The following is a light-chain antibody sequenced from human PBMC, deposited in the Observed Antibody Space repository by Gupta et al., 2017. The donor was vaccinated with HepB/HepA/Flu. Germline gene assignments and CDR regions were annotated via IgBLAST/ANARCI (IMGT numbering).Light chain of an antibody. Sequence: EIVMTQSPLFLPVTPGEPASISCRSSQSLLHNNGDNYLDWYLQKPGQSPQLLIYLGSNRASGVPDRFSGSGSGTDFTLKISRGEAEDVGLYYCRQALQTPPVFGPGTKWISN. J-gene: IGKJ3*01. V-gene: IGKV2-28*01. CDR3: RQALQTPPV. CDR1: QSLLHNNGDNY. CDR2: LGS.